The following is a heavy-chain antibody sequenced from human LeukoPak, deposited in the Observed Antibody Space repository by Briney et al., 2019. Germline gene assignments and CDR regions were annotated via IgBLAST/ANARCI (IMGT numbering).Heavy chain of an antibody. J-gene: IGHJ4*02. CDR1: GFTFSSYA. CDR3: AKDPIFSGSYGVFDY. Sequence: PGGSLRLSCAASGFTFSSYAMHWVRQAPGKGLEWVAVISYDGSNKYYADSVKGRFTISRDNSKNTLYLQVNSLRAEDTAVYYCAKDPIFSGSYGVFDYWGLGTLVTVSS. CDR2: ISYDGSNK. D-gene: IGHD1-26*01. V-gene: IGHV3-30*04.